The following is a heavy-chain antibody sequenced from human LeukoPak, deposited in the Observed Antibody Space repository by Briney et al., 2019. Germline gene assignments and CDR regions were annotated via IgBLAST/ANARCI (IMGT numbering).Heavy chain of an antibody. J-gene: IGHJ6*03. D-gene: IGHD6-19*01. V-gene: IGHV3-23*01. CDR2: ISGSGGST. CDR3: AKDSSSGWYYYYYYMDV. CDR1: GFIFSSYA. Sequence: GGSLRLSCAASGFIFSSYAMSWVRQAPGKGLEWVSAISGSGGSTYYADSVKGRFTISRDNSKNTLYLQMNSLRAEDTAVYYCAKDSSSGWYYYYYYMDVWGKGTTVTVSS.